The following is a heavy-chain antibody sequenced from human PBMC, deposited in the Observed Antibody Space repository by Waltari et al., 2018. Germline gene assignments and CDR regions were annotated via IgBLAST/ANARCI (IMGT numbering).Heavy chain of an antibody. CDR2: IDTSDRSI. CDR1: VLNCGSYE. D-gene: IGHD3-16*01. J-gene: IGHJ6*03. V-gene: IGHV3-48*03. CDR3: ARVGGYYYYYMDV. Sequence: EVQLVESGGGLEQPGGSLRLSGAGSVLNCGSYEMLWVRRAPGKGLEWVSSIDTSDRSIYYADSVRGRFTISRDNAKNSLYLHMNNLRAEDTAVYYCARVGGYYYYYMDVWGKGTTVTVSS.